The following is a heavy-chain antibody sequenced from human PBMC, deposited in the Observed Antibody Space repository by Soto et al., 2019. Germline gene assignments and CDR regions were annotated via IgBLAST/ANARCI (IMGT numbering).Heavy chain of an antibody. Sequence: ASVKVSCKASGYTFTSCGISWVRQAPGQGLEWMGWISAYNGNTNYAQKLQGRVTMTTDTSTSTAYMELRGLRSDDTAVYYCARDMGITMIVVVISPNYYGMDVWGQGTTVTVSS. D-gene: IGHD3-22*01. CDR1: GYTFTSCG. CDR3: ARDMGITMIVVVISPNYYGMDV. V-gene: IGHV1-18*04. CDR2: ISAYNGNT. J-gene: IGHJ6*02.